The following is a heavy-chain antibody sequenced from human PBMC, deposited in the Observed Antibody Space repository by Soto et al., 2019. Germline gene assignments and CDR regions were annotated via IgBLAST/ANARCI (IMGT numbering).Heavy chain of an antibody. V-gene: IGHV4-61*01. CDR1: GGSVSSGSYQ. Sequence: PSETLSLTCTVSGGSVSSGSYQWTWIRQSPGKAPEWIGYIHVSGATNSNPSLKGRDTISIDTSKNQFSLKLTSVTPADSGVYYCARDGHGMDVWGLGTTVTVSS. CDR3: ARDGHGMDV. CDR2: IHVSGAT. J-gene: IGHJ6*02.